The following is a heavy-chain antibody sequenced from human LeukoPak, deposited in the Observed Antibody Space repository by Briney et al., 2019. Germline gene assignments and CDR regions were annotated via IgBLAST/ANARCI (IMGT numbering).Heavy chain of an antibody. CDR2: IYYSGST. Sequence: SETLSLTCTVSGGSISSGDYYWSWIRQPPGKGLEWIGYIYYSGSTYYNPSLKSRVTISVDTSKNQFSLKLSSVTAADTAVYYCAITTVYADNHGMDVWGQGTTVTVSS. J-gene: IGHJ6*02. CDR3: AITTVYADNHGMDV. D-gene: IGHD1-1*01. V-gene: IGHV4-30-4*01. CDR1: GGSISSGDYY.